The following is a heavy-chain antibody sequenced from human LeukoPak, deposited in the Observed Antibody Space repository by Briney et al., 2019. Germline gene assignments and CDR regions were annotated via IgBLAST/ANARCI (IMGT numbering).Heavy chain of an antibody. J-gene: IGHJ4*02. CDR1: GYSFTSHW. CDR3: ASMPTVTTFGYFDY. V-gene: IGHV5-51*04. D-gene: IGHD4-17*01. Sequence: GEPPQISCKGVGYSFTSHWNGWGRPRPRKSLGWRAIIYPGDSETRYSPSFQGQVTVSADKPISTAYLEWISLQASDTAIYYCASMPTVTTFGYFDYWGQGTLVTVSS. CDR2: IYPGDSET.